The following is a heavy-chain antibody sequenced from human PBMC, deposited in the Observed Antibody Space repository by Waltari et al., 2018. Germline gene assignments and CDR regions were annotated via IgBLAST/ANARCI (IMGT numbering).Heavy chain of an antibody. D-gene: IGHD3-3*01. Sequence: QVQLVQSGAEVKKPGSAVKVSCKASGGDFSSYAISWVRQAPGQGLEWMGGIIPILGIANYAQKFQGRVTITADESTSTAYMELSSLRSEDTAVYYCARGAQLYYDFWSGFDYWGQGTLVTVSS. J-gene: IGHJ4*02. V-gene: IGHV1-69*04. CDR1: GGDFSSYA. CDR2: IIPILGIA. CDR3: ARGAQLYYDFWSGFDY.